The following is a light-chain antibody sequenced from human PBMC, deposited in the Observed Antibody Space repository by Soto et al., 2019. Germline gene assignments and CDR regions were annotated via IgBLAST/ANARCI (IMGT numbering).Light chain of an antibody. CDR2: AAS. Sequence: AIRMTQSPSPLSASTGDRVTITCRASQGISSYLAWYQQKPGKAPKLLIYAASTLQSGVPSRFSGSGSGTDFTLTISCLQSEDFATYYCQQSYSTPITFGQGTRLEIK. J-gene: IGKJ5*01. V-gene: IGKV1-8*01. CDR1: QGISSY. CDR3: QQSYSTPIT.